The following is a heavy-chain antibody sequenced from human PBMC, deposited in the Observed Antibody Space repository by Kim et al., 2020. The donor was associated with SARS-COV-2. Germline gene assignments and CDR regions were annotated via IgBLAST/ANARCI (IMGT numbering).Heavy chain of an antibody. J-gene: IGHJ4*02. CDR2: INSDGSST. D-gene: IGHD6-13*01. CDR3: AREGSSSWRGRYYFDY. CDR1: GFTFSSYW. Sequence: GGSLRLSCAASGFTFSSYWMHWVRQAPGKGLVWVSRINSDGSSTSYADSVKGRFTISRDNAKNTLYLQMNSLRAEDTAVYYCAREGSSSWRGRYYFDYWGQGTLVTVSS. V-gene: IGHV3-74*01.